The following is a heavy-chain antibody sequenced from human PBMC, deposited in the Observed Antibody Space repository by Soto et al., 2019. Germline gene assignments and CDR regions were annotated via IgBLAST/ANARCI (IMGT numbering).Heavy chain of an antibody. CDR2: INPSGGST. Sequence: QVQLVQSGAEVKKPGASVKVSCKASGYTFTSYYMHWVRQAPGQGLEWMGIINPSGGSTSYAQKFQGRVTMTRDTSTSTVYMELSSLRSEDTAVYYRARTPNIYSSSSNGMDVWGQGTTVTVSS. J-gene: IGHJ6*02. CDR1: GYTFTSYY. CDR3: ARTPNIYSSSSNGMDV. D-gene: IGHD6-6*01. V-gene: IGHV1-46*01.